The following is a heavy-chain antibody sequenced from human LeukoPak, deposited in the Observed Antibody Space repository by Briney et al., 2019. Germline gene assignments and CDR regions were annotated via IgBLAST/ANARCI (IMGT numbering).Heavy chain of an antibody. CDR3: ARDDCSSTSCPIDY. CDR1: GGTFSSYA. Sequence: SVKVPCKASGGTFSSYAISWVRQAPGQGLEWMGGIIPIFGTANYAQKFQGRVTITADESTSTAYMELSSLRSEDTAVYYCARDDCSSTSCPIDYWGQGALVTVSS. J-gene: IGHJ4*02. V-gene: IGHV1-69*13. CDR2: IIPIFGTA. D-gene: IGHD2-2*01.